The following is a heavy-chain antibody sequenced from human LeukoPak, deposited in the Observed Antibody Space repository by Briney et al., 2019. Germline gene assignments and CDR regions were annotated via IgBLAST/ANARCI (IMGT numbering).Heavy chain of an antibody. J-gene: IGHJ3*02. CDR1: GFTFIRYW. V-gene: IGHV3-7*01. Sequence: GGSLRLSCAASGFTFIRYWMSWVPHAPGKGLEWVSNIKEDGGVKDYADSVKGRFTVSRDNAKNSLYLQMNSLRAEDTAVYYGARVWSIATAGAFDIWGEGAMVTVSS. CDR3: ARVWSIATAGAFDI. D-gene: IGHD6-13*01. CDR2: IKEDGGVK.